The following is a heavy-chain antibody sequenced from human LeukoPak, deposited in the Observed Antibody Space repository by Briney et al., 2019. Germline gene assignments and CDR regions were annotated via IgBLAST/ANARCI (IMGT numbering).Heavy chain of an antibody. CDR2: IYYSGST. D-gene: IGHD4-23*01. CDR1: GGSISSGDYY. J-gene: IGHJ4*02. CDR3: ATHVTTVVKGAFDY. V-gene: IGHV4-30-4*01. Sequence: SQTLSLTCTVSGGSISSGDYYWSWIRQPPGKGLEWIGYIYYSGSTYYNPSLKSRVTISVDTSKNQFSLKLSSVTAADTAVYYCATHVTTVVKGAFDYWGQGTLVTVS.